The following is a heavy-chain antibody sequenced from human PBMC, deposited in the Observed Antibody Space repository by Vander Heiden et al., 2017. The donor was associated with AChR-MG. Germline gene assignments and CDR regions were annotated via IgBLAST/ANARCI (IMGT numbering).Heavy chain of an antibody. CDR1: GFTFSSNA. CDR3: AKEGVYSSDY. J-gene: IGHJ4*02. D-gene: IGHD6-13*01. CDR2: ISGISNSR. Sequence: EVQLLESGGGLVQPGGSLRLSCAASGFTFSSNAMSWVRQGPGQGLEWVSSISGISNSRYYADSVKGRFTISRDNSMNTVYLQMNSLRAEDTAVYYCAKEGVYSSDYWGQGTLVTVSS. V-gene: IGHV3-23*01.